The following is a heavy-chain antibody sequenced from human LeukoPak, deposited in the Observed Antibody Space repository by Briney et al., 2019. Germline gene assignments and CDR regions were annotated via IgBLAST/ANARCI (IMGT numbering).Heavy chain of an antibody. CDR1: GYTFTSYD. J-gene: IGHJ6*03. Sequence: GASVKVSCKASGYTFTSYDINWVRQATGQGLEWMGWMNPNSGNTGYAQKFRGRVTITRNTSISTAYMELSSLRSEDTAVYYCARMYSSSPYDTYYYYYYMDVWGKGTTVTVSS. CDR2: MNPNSGNT. V-gene: IGHV1-8*03. D-gene: IGHD6-6*01. CDR3: ARMYSSSPYDTYYYYYYMDV.